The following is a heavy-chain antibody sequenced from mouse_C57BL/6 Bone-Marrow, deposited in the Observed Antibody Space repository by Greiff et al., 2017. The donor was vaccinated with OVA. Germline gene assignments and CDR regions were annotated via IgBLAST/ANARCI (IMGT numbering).Heavy chain of an antibody. V-gene: IGHV5-6*01. CDR1: GFTFSSYG. CDR2: ISSGGSYT. Sequence: EVQLVESGGDLVKPGGSLKLSCAASGFTFSSYGMSWVRQTPDKRLEWVATISSGGSYTYYPDSVKGRFTISRDNAKNTLYLQMSSLKSEDTAMYYCARPAAQAPPFAYWGQGTLVTVSA. D-gene: IGHD3-2*02. CDR3: ARPAAQAPPFAY. J-gene: IGHJ3*01.